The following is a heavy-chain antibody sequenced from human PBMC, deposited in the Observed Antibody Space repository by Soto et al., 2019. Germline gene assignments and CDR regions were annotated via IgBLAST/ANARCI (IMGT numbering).Heavy chain of an antibody. CDR3: AKDPENYYGSGSYYDY. D-gene: IGHD3-10*01. Sequence: GGSLRLSCAASGFTFSSYGMSWVRQAPGKGLEWVSAISGGGRTYYAASVKGRFTISRDNSKNTLYLQMNSLRAEDTAVYYCAKDPENYYGSGSYYDYWGQGTLVTVSS. CDR2: ISGGGRT. V-gene: IGHV3-23*01. J-gene: IGHJ4*02. CDR1: GFTFSSYG.